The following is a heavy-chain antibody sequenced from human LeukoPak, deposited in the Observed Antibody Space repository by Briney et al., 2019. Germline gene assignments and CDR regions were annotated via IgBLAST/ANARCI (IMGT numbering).Heavy chain of an antibody. CDR1: GGSISSYY. CDR2: IYYSGST. Sequence: PSETLSLTCTVSGGSISSYYWSWIRQPPGKGLEWIGYIYYSGSTNYNPSFKSRVTISVDTSKNQFSLKLSSVTAADTAVYYCARAFIAAAGTIDGFDPWGQGTLVTVSS. D-gene: IGHD6-13*01. V-gene: IGHV4-59*01. J-gene: IGHJ5*02. CDR3: ARAFIAAAGTIDGFDP.